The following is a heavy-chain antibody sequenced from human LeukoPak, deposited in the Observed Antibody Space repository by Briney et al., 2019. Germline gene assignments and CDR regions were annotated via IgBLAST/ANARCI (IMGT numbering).Heavy chain of an antibody. Sequence: ASEKVSCKASGYTFTSYDINWVRQATGQGLEWMGWMNPNSGNTGYAQKFQGRVTMTRNTSISTAYMELSSLRSEDTAVYYCARGVDFWSGYYRGPGFDPWGQGTLVTVSS. CDR1: GYTFTSYD. CDR3: ARGVDFWSGYYRGPGFDP. CDR2: MNPNSGNT. D-gene: IGHD3-3*01. J-gene: IGHJ5*02. V-gene: IGHV1-8*01.